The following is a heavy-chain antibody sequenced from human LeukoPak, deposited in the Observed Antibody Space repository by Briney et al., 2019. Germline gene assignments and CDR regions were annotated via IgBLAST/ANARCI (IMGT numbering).Heavy chain of an antibody. D-gene: IGHD3-3*02. CDR2: TYYRSKWYN. Sequence: SQTLSLTCAISGDSISSNNAAWNWIRQSPSRGLEWLGRTYYRSKWYNDYAVPVKSRITINPDTSKNQFSLQLNSVTPEDTAIYYCARHFWSGNNWFDPWGQGTLVTVSS. CDR3: ARHFWSGNNWFDP. CDR1: GDSISSNNAA. V-gene: IGHV6-1*01. J-gene: IGHJ5*02.